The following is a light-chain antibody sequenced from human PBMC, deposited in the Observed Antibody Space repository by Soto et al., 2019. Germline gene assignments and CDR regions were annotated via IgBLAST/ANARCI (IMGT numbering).Light chain of an antibody. CDR2: AAS. CDR1: QSVRSN. J-gene: IGKJ1*01. CDR3: QQYNNWQT. Sequence: EVVMTQSPSTLSLSPFERSTLSCRASQSVRSNLAWYHQRPGQAPRLLIYAASARATGIPARFSGSGSGTEFTLTISGLQSEDFGLYYCQQYNNWQTFGQGTKV. V-gene: IGKV3-15*01.